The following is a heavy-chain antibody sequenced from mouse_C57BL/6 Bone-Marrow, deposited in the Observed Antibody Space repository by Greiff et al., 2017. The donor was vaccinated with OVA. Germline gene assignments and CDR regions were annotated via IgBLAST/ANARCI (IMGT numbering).Heavy chain of an antibody. D-gene: IGHD2-4*01. CDR1: GFTFSDYG. J-gene: IGHJ2*01. V-gene: IGHV5-17*01. CDR2: ISSGSSTN. CDR3: ARLRDYDGVDY. Sequence: EVKVVESGGGLVKPGGSLKLSCAASGFTFSDYGMHWVRQAPEKGLEWVAYISSGSSTNYYADTVKGRFTISRDNAKNTLFLQMTSLRSEDTAMYYCARLRDYDGVDYWGQGTTLTVSS.